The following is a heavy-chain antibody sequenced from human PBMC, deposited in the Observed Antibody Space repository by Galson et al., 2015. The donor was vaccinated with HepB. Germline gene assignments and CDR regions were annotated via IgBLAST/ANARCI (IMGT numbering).Heavy chain of an antibody. Sequence: SLRLSCAASGFTFSSYSMLWVRQAPGKGLEWVSSISSSSRYIYYADSVKGRFTIFRDNAKNSLYLQMNSLRAEDTAVYYCARVGRVVTPQRYFDLWGRGTLVTVSS. J-gene: IGHJ2*01. V-gene: IGHV3-21*01. CDR3: ARVGRVVTPQRYFDL. CDR1: GFTFSSYS. D-gene: IGHD2-21*02. CDR2: ISSSSRYI.